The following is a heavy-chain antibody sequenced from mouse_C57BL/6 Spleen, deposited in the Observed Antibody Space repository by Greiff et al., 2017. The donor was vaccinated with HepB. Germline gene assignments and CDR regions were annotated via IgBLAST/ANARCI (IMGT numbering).Heavy chain of an antibody. D-gene: IGHD2-3*01. Sequence: VQLVESGAELVRPGASVTLSCKASGYTFTDYEMHWVKQTPVHGLEWIGAIDPETGGTAYNQKFKGKAILTADKSSSTAYMELRSLTSEDSAVYYCTRREIYDGYYVGFAYWGQGTLVTVSA. J-gene: IGHJ3*01. V-gene: IGHV1-15*01. CDR3: TRREIYDGYYVGFAY. CDR1: GYTFTDYE. CDR2: IDPETGGT.